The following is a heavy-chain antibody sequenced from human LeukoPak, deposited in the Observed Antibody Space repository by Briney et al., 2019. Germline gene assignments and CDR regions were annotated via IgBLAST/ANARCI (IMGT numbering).Heavy chain of an antibody. J-gene: IGHJ6*04. V-gene: IGHV3-73*01. CDR3: TSRVSGSYYNLVVWGDV. D-gene: IGHD3-10*01. Sequence: HPGGSLRLSCAASGFTFSGSAMHWVRQASGKGLEWVGRIRSKANSYATAYAASVKGRFTISRDDSKNTAYLQMNSLKTEDTAVYYCTSRVSGSYYNLVVWGDVWGKGTTVTISS. CDR1: GFTFSGSA. CDR2: IRSKANSYAT.